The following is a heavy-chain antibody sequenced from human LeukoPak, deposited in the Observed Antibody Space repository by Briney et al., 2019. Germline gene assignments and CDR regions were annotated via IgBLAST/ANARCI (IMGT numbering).Heavy chain of an antibody. D-gene: IGHD3-10*01. CDR1: GFTFSSYA. J-gene: IGHJ4*02. V-gene: IGHV3-23*01. CDR3: ARSHTGGSEKGDYLFDY. Sequence: GGSLRLSCAASGFTFSSYAMSWVRQAPGKGLEWVSAISGSGGSTYYADSVKGRFTISRDNSKNTLYLQMNSLRAEDTAVYYCARSHTGGSEKGDYLFDYWGQGTLATVSS. CDR2: ISGSGGST.